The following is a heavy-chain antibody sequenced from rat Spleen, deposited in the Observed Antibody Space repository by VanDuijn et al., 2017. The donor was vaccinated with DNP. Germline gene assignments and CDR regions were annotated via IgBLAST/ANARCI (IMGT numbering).Heavy chain of an antibody. J-gene: IGHJ2*01. Sequence: EVQLVETGGGLVQPGRSLKLSCAASGFTFSDYNMAWVRQAPKKGLEWVATISYDGSRTYYPDSVKGRFTISRDNAENTVYLQMNSLRSEDMATYYCARWGGDYFDYWGQGVMVTVSS. CDR3: ARWGGDYFDY. V-gene: IGHV5-7*01. CDR2: ISYDGSRT. CDR1: GFTFSDYN.